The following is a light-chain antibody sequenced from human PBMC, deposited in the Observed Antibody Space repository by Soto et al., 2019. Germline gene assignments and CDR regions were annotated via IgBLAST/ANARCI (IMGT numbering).Light chain of an antibody. CDR1: GSDVGGYNY. Sequence: QSALTQPASASGSPGQSITISCTGTGSDVGGYNYVSWYQQYPGKAPKLMIYEVSNRPSGVSSRFSGSKSGNTASLTISGLQAEDEADYYCSSFTSSSSLPYVFGTGTKLTVL. V-gene: IGLV2-14*01. J-gene: IGLJ1*01. CDR3: SSFTSSSSLPYV. CDR2: EVS.